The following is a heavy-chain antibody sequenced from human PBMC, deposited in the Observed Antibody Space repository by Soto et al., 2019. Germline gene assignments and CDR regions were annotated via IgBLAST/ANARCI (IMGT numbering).Heavy chain of an antibody. V-gene: IGHV1-18*01. Sequence: GASVKVSCKASGYTFTRYGISWVRQAPGQGLEWMGWSSAYTGNTNYAQKLQGRVTMTTDTSTSTAYMELRSLKASDTAMYYCARLRYCSGTSCYPPNWFDPWGQGTLVTVSS. D-gene: IGHD2-15*01. CDR1: GYTFTRYG. CDR3: ARLRYCSGTSCYPPNWFDP. J-gene: IGHJ5*02. CDR2: SSAYTGNT.